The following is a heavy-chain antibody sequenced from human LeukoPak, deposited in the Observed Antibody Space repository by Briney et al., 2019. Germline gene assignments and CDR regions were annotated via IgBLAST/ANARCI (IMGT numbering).Heavy chain of an antibody. J-gene: IGHJ4*02. V-gene: IGHV1-2*04. Sequence: ASVTVSCKASGYTFTSYYMHWVRQAPGQGLEWMGIINPNSGGTNYAQKFQGWVTMTRDTSISTAYMELSRLRSDDTAVYYCARDLSGSSWTFDYWGQGTLVTVSS. CDR2: INPNSGGT. CDR1: GYTFTSYY. CDR3: ARDLSGSSWTFDY. D-gene: IGHD6-13*01.